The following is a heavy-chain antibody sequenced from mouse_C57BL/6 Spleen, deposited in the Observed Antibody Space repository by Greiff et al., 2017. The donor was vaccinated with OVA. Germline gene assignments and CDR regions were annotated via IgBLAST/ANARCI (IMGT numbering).Heavy chain of an antibody. CDR2: IYPGDGDT. CDR3: ARGPTYYSNFYFDY. CDR1: GYAFSSYW. V-gene: IGHV1-80*01. J-gene: IGHJ2*01. D-gene: IGHD2-5*01. Sequence: QVQLQQSGAELVKPGASVKISCKASGYAFSSYWMNWVKQRPGKGLEWIGQIYPGDGDTNYNGKFKGKATLTADKSSSTAYMQLSSLTSEDSAVYFCARGPTYYSNFYFDYWGQGTTLTVSS.